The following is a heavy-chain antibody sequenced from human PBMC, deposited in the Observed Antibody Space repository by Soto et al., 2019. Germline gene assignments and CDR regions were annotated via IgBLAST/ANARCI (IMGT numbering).Heavy chain of an antibody. D-gene: IGHD1-26*01. Sequence: PSETLSLTCTVSGGSIRSDYWSWVRQPAGKPLEWIGRIYTSGTTNYNPSLKSRVTMSVDTSKNQFSLNLSSVTAADTAVYYCARGGASGFGMDVWGQGTTVTAP. CDR1: GGSIRSDY. V-gene: IGHV4-4*07. CDR2: IYTSGTT. J-gene: IGHJ6*02. CDR3: ARGGASGFGMDV.